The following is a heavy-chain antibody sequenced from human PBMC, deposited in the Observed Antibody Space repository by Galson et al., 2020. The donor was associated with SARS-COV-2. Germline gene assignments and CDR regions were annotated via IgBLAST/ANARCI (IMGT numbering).Heavy chain of an antibody. CDR2: IKSGGDT. CDR3: ARGRQGVVPSPVLGLGPFYSYYYMDV. V-gene: IGHV4-34*01. Sequence: SETLSLTCAVYGGSFSGYSWTWLRQAPGKGLEWIGEIKSGGDTKYSPSLSGRVTLSVDTSRNQFSLKLTSVSAADTALYFCARGRQGVVPSPVLGLGPFYSYYYMDVWGKGTTVIVSS. D-gene: IGHD3-16*01. CDR1: GGSFSGYS. J-gene: IGHJ6*03.